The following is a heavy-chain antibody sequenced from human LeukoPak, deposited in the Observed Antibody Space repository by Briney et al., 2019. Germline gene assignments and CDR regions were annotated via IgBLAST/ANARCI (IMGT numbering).Heavy chain of an antibody. J-gene: IGHJ4*02. Sequence: ASVKVSCKASGYTFTGYYMHWVRQAPGQGLEWMGWINPNSGGTNYAQKFQGRVTMTRDTSISTAYMELSRLRSDDTAVHYCARGGVVRGVILILYYFDYWGQGTLVTVSS. CDR3: ARGGVVRGVILILYYFDY. CDR2: INPNSGGT. CDR1: GYTFTGYY. D-gene: IGHD3-10*01. V-gene: IGHV1-2*02.